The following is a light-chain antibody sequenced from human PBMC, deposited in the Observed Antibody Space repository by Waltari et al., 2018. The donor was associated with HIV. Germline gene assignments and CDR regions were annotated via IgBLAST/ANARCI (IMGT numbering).Light chain of an antibody. J-gene: IGKJ4*01. CDR1: QSVSSN. CDR3: QKYDSAPLT. CDR2: GAS. Sequence: EIVMTQSPATLSVSPGERATLSCRATQSVSSNLAWYQQKPGQAPRLLIYGASTRATGIPDRFSGSGSGTEFTLTINGLQPEDVATYYCQKYDSAPLTFGGGTKIEIK. V-gene: IGKV3-15*01.